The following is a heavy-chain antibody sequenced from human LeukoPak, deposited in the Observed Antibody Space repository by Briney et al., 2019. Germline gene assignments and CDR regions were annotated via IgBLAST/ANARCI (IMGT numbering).Heavy chain of an antibody. J-gene: IGHJ4*02. CDR1: GFTFSNYW. Sequence: PGGSLRLSCAASGFTFSNYWMSWVRQAPGKGLEWVANIKQDESEKYYVDSVKGRFTISRDNARNSLYLQMNSLRAEDTAVYYCARDPAYGAFDYWGQGTLVTVSS. CDR3: ARDPAYGAFDY. V-gene: IGHV3-7*03. D-gene: IGHD4-17*01. CDR2: IKQDESEK.